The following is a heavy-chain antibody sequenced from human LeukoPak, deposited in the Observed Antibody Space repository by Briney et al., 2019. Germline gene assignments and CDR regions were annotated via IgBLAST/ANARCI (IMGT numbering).Heavy chain of an antibody. CDR2: IYYSGST. V-gene: IGHV4-39*07. Sequence: SETLSLTCTVSGGSISSSSYYWGWIRQPPGKGLEWIGNIYYSGSTYYNPSLKSRVTISVDTSKNQFSLKLSSVTAADTAVYYCARMGAIAGASANPDYWGQGTLVTVSS. J-gene: IGHJ4*02. CDR1: GGSISSSSYY. CDR3: ARMGAIAGASANPDY. D-gene: IGHD4/OR15-4a*01.